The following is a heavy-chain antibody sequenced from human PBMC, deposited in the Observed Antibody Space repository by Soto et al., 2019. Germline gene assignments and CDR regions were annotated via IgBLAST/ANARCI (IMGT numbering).Heavy chain of an antibody. CDR3: ARAPTEPKYCSGGSCLYYFDY. J-gene: IGHJ4*02. Sequence: GGSLRLSCAASGFTFSSYAMHWVRQAPGKGLEWVAVISYDGSNKYYADSVKGRFTISRDNSKNTLYLQMNSLRAEDTAVYYCARAPTEPKYCSGGSCLYYFDYWGQGTLVTVSS. CDR1: GFTFSSYA. V-gene: IGHV3-30-3*01. D-gene: IGHD2-15*01. CDR2: ISYDGSNK.